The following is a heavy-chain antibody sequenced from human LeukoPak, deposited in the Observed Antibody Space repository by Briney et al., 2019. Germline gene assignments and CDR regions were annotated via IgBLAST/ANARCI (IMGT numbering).Heavy chain of an antibody. CDR2: IKQDASEK. D-gene: IGHD2-15*01. CDR3: ARFGMDAAIDY. J-gene: IGHJ4*02. Sequence: GGSLRLSCAASGFTFSGYWMSWVRQAPGKGPEWVATIKQDASEKTYVDSVEGRFTSSRDNAKSSLFLQMDSLRAEDTAVYYCARFGMDAAIDYWGQGTLVTVSS. CDR1: GFTFSGYW. V-gene: IGHV3-7*01.